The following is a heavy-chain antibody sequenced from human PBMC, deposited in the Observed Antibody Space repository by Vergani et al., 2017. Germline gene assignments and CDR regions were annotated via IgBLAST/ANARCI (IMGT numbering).Heavy chain of an antibody. V-gene: IGHV1-69-2*01. Sequence: EVQLEQSGTEVKRPGATVKISCKVSGYTLTDYNVHWVQQAPGKGLEWMGLVDPQDGETIYAERFQGRVTISADTSTNTVYMEVSSLRSEDTAVYYCATPQTVTTGGMEVWGQGTTVIVSS. D-gene: IGHD4-17*01. CDR1: GYTLTDYN. CDR2: VDPQDGET. J-gene: IGHJ6*02. CDR3: ATPQTVTTGGMEV.